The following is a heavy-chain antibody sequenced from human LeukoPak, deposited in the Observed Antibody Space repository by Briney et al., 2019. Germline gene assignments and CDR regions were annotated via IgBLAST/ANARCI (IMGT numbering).Heavy chain of an antibody. V-gene: IGHV3-7*05. J-gene: IGHJ4*02. CDR3: ARGGARNFDY. CDR1: GFTFSSYW. D-gene: IGHD3-10*01. Sequence: PGGSLRLSCAASGFTFSSYWMTWVRQAPGKGLEWVASIKYDGSEKNYVDSVKGRFTISRDNAKNSLYLQMNSLRAEDTAVYHCARGGARNFDYWGQGTLVIVSS. CDR2: IKYDGSEK.